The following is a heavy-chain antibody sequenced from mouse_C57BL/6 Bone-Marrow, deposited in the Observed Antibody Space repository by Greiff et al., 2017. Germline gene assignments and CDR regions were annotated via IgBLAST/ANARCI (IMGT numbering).Heavy chain of an antibody. Sequence: EVKLVESGGGLVKPGGSLKLSCAASGFTFSSYTMSWVRQTPEKRLQWVAAISGGGGNTYYPDSVKGRFTMSRDNDKNILYLQMIRLRSEDTALYYCSRQVTTVLSTKYFDVWGTGTTVTGSS. CDR2: ISGGGGNT. V-gene: IGHV5-9*01. D-gene: IGHD1-1*01. CDR1: GFTFSSYT. CDR3: SRQVTTVLSTKYFDV. J-gene: IGHJ1*03.